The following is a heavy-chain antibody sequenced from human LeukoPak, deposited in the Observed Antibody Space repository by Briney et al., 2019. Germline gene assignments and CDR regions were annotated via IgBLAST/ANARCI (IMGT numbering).Heavy chain of an antibody. CDR3: ARDLVVVVAASKKYNAFDI. Sequence: IANYAQKFQGRVTITADKSTSTAYMELSSLRSEDTAVYYCARDLVVVVAASKKYNAFDIWGQGTMVTVSS. J-gene: IGHJ3*02. V-gene: IGHV1-69*04. CDR2: IA. D-gene: IGHD2-15*01.